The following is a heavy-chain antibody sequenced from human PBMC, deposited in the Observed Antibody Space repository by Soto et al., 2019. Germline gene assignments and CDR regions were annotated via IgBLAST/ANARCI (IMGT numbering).Heavy chain of an antibody. CDR3: ARSQGGSSSLDIYYYDYYGMDV. D-gene: IGHD2-15*01. V-gene: IGHV1-69*01. J-gene: IGHJ6*02. CDR1: GGTFSSYA. Sequence: QVQLVQSGAEVKKPGSSVKVSCKAPGGTFSSYAISWVRQAPGQGIEWMGGIIPIFGTAKYAQKFQGRVTITADESTSTGYMELSSLRSEDTAVYDCARSQGGSSSLDIYYYDYYGMDVWGQGTTVTVSS. CDR2: IIPIFGTA.